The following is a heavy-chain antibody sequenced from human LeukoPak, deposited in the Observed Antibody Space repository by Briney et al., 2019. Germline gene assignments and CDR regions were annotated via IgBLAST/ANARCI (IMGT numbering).Heavy chain of an antibody. D-gene: IGHD6-19*01. Sequence: GGSLRLSCAASGFTFSSYSMNWVRQAPGKGLEWVSSISSSSSYIYYADSVKGRFTISRDNAKNSLYLQMNSLRAEDTAVYYCARVDSSGWLINYYYYYMDVWGKGTTVTISS. J-gene: IGHJ6*03. V-gene: IGHV3-21*04. CDR1: GFTFSSYS. CDR3: ARVDSSGWLINYYYYYMDV. CDR2: ISSSSSYI.